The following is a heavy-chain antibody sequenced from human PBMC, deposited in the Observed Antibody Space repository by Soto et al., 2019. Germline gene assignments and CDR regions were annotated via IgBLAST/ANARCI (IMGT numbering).Heavy chain of an antibody. J-gene: IGHJ6*02. V-gene: IGHV4-34*01. Sequence: TCAVYGGSFSGYYWSWIRQPPGKGLEWIGEINHSGSTNYNPSLKSRVTISVDTSKNQFSLKLSSVTAADTAVYYCARVRVYYYYYGMDVWGQGTTVTVSS. CDR3: ARVRVYYYYYGMDV. CDR1: GGSFSGYY. CDR2: INHSGST.